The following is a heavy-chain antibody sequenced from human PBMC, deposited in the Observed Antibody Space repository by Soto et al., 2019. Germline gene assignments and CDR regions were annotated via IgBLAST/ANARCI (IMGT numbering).Heavy chain of an antibody. J-gene: IGHJ3*02. CDR2: IIPIFGTA. CDR3: ARLPQYCGGECYSGAFDI. Sequence: SVKVSCKASGGTFSSYAISWVRQAPGQGLEWMGGIIPIFGTANYAQKFQGRVTITADESTSTAYMELSSLRSEDTAVYYCARLPQYCGGECYSGAFDIWGQGTMATVSS. D-gene: IGHD2-21*01. CDR1: GGTFSSYA. V-gene: IGHV1-69*13.